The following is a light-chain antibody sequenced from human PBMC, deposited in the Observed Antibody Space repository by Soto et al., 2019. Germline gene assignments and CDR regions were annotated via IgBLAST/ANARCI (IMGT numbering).Light chain of an antibody. CDR3: QQYHNWPPIT. Sequence: EIVKTQSPATLSVSPWERATRSCRASQSVSRNFAWYQQKPGQAPRLLIYGASTRATGIPARFSGSGSGTEFTLTISSLQSEDFAVYYCQQYHNWPPITFGEGKRLEIK. CDR2: GAS. CDR1: QSVSRN. J-gene: IGKJ5*01. V-gene: IGKV3-15*01.